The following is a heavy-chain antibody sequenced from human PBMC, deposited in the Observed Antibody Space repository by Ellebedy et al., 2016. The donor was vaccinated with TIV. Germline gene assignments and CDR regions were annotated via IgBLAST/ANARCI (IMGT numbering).Heavy chain of an antibody. CDR2: ISSGGGGT. V-gene: IGHV3-23*01. J-gene: IGHJ4*02. Sequence: PGGSLRLSCAASGFTFSTYAMTWVRQAPGKGLEWVSAISSGGGGTYYADSVKGRFIISRDNSKNTLFLQMNSLRAEDTAVYYCAKSNDDDDPGDHWGQGTLVTVSS. CDR3: AKSNDDDDPGDH. CDR1: GFTFSTYA. D-gene: IGHD2-8*01.